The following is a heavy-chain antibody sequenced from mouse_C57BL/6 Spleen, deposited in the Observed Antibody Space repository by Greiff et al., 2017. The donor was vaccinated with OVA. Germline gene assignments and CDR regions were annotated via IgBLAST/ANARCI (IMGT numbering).Heavy chain of an antibody. J-gene: IGHJ3*01. CDR2: ISSGGSYT. Sequence: EVKVVESGGDLVKPGGSLKLSCAASGFTFSSYGMSWVRQTPDKRLEWVATISSGGSYTYYPDSVTGRFTISRDNTKNTLYLQMSSLKSEDTAVYYCASRYDGYCIGFAYWGQGTLVTVSA. D-gene: IGHD2-3*01. CDR1: GFTFSSYG. CDR3: ASRYDGYCIGFAY. V-gene: IGHV5-6*02.